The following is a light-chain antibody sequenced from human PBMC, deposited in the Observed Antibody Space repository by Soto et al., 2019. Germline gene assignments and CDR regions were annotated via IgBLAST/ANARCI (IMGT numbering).Light chain of an antibody. J-gene: IGLJ1*01. V-gene: IGLV2-14*01. CDR1: RSDVGGYDY. CDR2: EVT. CDR3: SSLTSGSTRV. Sequence: QSALTQPASVSGSPGQSITISCTGTRSDVGGYDYVSWYQQHPDKAPKLIIYEVTDRPSGVSSRFSGSKSGNTASLTISGLQAEDEADYYCSSLTSGSTRVFGTGTKVTVL.